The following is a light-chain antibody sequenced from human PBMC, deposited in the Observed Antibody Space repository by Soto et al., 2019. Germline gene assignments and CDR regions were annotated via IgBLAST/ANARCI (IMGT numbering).Light chain of an antibody. J-gene: IGKJ1*01. V-gene: IGKV3-20*01. CDR2: GSF. CDR1: QSVSSCY. Sequence: EIVLTQSPGTLSLSPGERATLSCRASQSVSSCYLAWYQQKPGQAPRLLIYGSFSRATGIPDMFSGSGSGTDFTFSISRLEPEDFAVYYCQQYGSSPWTFGQGTKVDIK. CDR3: QQYGSSPWT.